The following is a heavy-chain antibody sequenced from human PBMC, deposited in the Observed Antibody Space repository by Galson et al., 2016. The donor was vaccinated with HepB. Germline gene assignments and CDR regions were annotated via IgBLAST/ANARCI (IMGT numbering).Heavy chain of an antibody. CDR1: AFTFSDHY. D-gene: IGHD1-26*01. CDR2: ISTSSSFA. J-gene: IGHJ5*02. Sequence: SLRLSCAGSAFTFSDHYMSWIRQAPGKGLEWVAFISTSSSFANYADSVRGRFTISRDNAKNTLYLQMNNLRAEDTAVYYCARDLAGAHDHWGQGTLVTVSS. CDR3: ARDLAGAHDH. V-gene: IGHV3-11*05.